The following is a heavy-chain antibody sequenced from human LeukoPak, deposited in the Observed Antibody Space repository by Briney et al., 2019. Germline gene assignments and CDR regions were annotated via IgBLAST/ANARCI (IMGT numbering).Heavy chain of an antibody. J-gene: IGHJ3*02. Sequence: QPGGSLRLSCAASGFTFSSYGMYWVRQAPGKGLEWVAVISYHGSNKYYADSVKGRFTISRDNAKNSLYLQMNSLRAEDTAVYYCARASVEMATTNAFDIWGQGTMVTVSS. V-gene: IGHV3-30*03. CDR1: GFTFSSYG. D-gene: IGHD5-24*01. CDR3: ARASVEMATTNAFDI. CDR2: ISYHGSNK.